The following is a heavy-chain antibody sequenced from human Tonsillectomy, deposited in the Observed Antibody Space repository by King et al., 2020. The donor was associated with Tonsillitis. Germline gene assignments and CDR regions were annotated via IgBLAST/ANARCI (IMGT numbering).Heavy chain of an antibody. CDR1: GASISSSSYY. D-gene: IGHD2-15*01. CDR3: ARHDDCSGGSCYHAHFDY. Sequence: QLQLQESGPGLVKPSETLSLTCTVSGASISSSSYYWGWIRQPPGKGLEWIGSIYYSGSTYYNPSLKSRVTISVDTSKNKFSLKLSSVTAADTAVYYCARHDDCSGGSCYHAHFDYWGQGTLVTVSS. V-gene: IGHV4-39*01. J-gene: IGHJ4*02. CDR2: IYYSGST.